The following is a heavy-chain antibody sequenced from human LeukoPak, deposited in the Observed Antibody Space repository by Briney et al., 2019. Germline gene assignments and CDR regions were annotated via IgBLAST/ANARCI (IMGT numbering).Heavy chain of an antibody. CDR1: GFTFSSYS. CDR3: ARGDRVGATDY. J-gene: IGHJ4*02. CDR2: ISSSSYI. D-gene: IGHD1-26*01. Sequence: PGGSLRLSCAASGFTFSSYSMNWVRQAPGKGLEWVSSISSSSYIYYADSVKGRFTISRDNAKNSLYLQMNSLRAEDTAVYYCARGDRVGATDYWGQGTLVTVSS. V-gene: IGHV3-21*01.